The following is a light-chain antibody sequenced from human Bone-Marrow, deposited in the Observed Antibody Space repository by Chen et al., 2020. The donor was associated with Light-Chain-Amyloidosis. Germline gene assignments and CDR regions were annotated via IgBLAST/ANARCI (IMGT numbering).Light chain of an antibody. Sequence: DIVLTQSPATLSMTPGERASLSCRASQSVGRYIAWYQQKPGQAPRLLIYAAPTRATGITARFSGRGSGTECTLTISSLQSEDFAVDYWQQYNNWPPEYTFGQGTKLEIK. CDR1: QSVGRY. V-gene: IGKV3-15*01. CDR3: QQYNNWPPEYT. J-gene: IGKJ2*01. CDR2: AAP.